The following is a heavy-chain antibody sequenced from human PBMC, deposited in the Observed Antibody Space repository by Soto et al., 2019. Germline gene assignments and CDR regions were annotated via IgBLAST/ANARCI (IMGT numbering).Heavy chain of an antibody. D-gene: IGHD6-19*01. Sequence: QVQLQQWGAGLLKPSETLSLTCAVYDLSFSGYNWSWIRQLPGKGLERFGEINHSGSTNYNPSLKSRVTISADASKKHFARRLSSDTAADTAVYYCARKKGVYIAEAATFDYWGQGALVTVSS. CDR3: ARKKGVYIAEAATFDY. V-gene: IGHV4-34*01. J-gene: IGHJ4*02. CDR1: DLSFSGYN. CDR2: INHSGST.